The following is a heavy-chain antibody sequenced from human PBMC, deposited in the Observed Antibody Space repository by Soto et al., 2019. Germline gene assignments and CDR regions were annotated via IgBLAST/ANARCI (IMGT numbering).Heavy chain of an antibody. Sequence: GRSLRLSGAASRCTYVSYAMSGDPQARGKGLEWVSGVNGGGDSSCLADCLGGRFTISRDNSQNNLFLQMNTLRAEDTAVHNCARGWSFDLWGKGSL. V-gene: IGHV3-23*01. J-gene: IGHJ4*02. D-gene: IGHD1-1*01. CDR2: VNGGGDSS. CDR1: RCTYVSYA. CDR3: ARGWSFDL.